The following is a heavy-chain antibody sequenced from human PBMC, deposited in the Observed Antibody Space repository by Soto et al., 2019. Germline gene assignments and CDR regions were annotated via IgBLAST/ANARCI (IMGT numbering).Heavy chain of an antibody. CDR1: GYTFTSYA. Sequence: QVQLVQSGAEVKKPGASVKVSCKASGYTFTSYAMHWVRQAPGQRLEWMGWINAGNGNTKYSQKYRGRGTITRGTPAGTGYTELSSLSSDDTAVYYCASLSWFGEYYYYGMDVWGHGPTVTVSS. V-gene: IGHV1-3*01. J-gene: IGHJ6*02. CDR3: ASLSWFGEYYYYGMDV. CDR2: INAGNGNT. D-gene: IGHD3-10*01.